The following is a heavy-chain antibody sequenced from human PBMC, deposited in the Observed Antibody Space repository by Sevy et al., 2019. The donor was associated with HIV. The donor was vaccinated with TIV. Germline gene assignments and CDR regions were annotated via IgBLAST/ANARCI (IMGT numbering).Heavy chain of an antibody. Sequence: ASVKVSCKASGYTFTIYGISWVRQAPEQGLEWMGWISAYSGNTNYAQNLQGRVTMTTDTSTTTAYMELRSLRFDDTAVYYCARTSAYGSGNYFDYWGQGTLVTVSS. V-gene: IGHV1-18*01. CDR1: GYTFTIYG. CDR3: ARTSAYGSGNYFDY. J-gene: IGHJ4*02. D-gene: IGHD3-10*01. CDR2: ISAYSGNT.